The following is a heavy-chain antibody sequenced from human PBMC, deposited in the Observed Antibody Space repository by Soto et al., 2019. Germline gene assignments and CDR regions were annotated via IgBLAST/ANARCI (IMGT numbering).Heavy chain of an antibody. CDR1: GGSITSGAYY. D-gene: IGHD3-3*01. J-gene: IGHJ4*02. CDR2: IYYSGSA. CDR3: ARVTIFEDYYSDY. V-gene: IGHV4-31*03. Sequence: SETLSLTCTVSGGSITSGAYYWSWIRQHPGKGLEWIGYIYYSGSAYYNPSLKSRVTISVDTSKNQFSLKMTSVTAADTAVYYCARVTIFEDYYSDYWGQGTLVTVSS.